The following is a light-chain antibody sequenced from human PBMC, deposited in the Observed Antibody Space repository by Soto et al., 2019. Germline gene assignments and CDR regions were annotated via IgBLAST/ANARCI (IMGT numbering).Light chain of an antibody. CDR3: QQYRTYAWT. CDR2: DAS. Sequence: IHMTHSPSTLSASLGDMVAITFGASQSISSWLAWYQQKPGKAPKLLIYDASSLEGGVPSKFSGSGSGTEFTLTISSLQPDDFATYYCQQYRTYAWTFGQGTKVDIK. V-gene: IGKV1-5*01. J-gene: IGKJ1*01. CDR1: QSISSW.